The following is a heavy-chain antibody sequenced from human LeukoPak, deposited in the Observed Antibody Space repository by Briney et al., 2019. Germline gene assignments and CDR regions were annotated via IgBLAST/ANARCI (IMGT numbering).Heavy chain of an antibody. J-gene: IGHJ4*02. Sequence: PSETLSLTCAVYGAALSEYYWSWIRQSPGKGLEWIGEVAHKGPTVYSPTLNRKYNPSFKSRVTMSVDPSKNQFSLKLTSVTVADTATYYCVRQGTNNGYYLLDYWGQGHLVIVSS. D-gene: IGHD3-3*01. CDR3: VRQGTNNGYYLLDY. V-gene: IGHV4-34*01. CDR2: VAHKGPTVYSPTLNR. CDR1: GAALSEYY.